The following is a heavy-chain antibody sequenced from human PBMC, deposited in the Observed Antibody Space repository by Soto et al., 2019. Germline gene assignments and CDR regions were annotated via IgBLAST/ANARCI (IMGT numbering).Heavy chain of an antibody. D-gene: IGHD3-22*01. CDR2: ISYDGSNK. CDR1: GFTFSSYD. Sequence: LRLSCAASGFTFSSYDIHWVRQSPGKGLEWVAFISYDGSNKYYADSVKGRFTISRDNSKNTLYLQMNSLRTEDTAVYYCARDLSAYYGSSPPHYWGQGTLVTVSS. J-gene: IGHJ4*02. V-gene: IGHV3-30-3*01. CDR3: ARDLSAYYGSSPPHY.